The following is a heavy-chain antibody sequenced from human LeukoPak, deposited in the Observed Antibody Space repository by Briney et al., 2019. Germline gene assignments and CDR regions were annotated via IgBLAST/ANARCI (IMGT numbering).Heavy chain of an antibody. Sequence: SETLSLTCTVSGGSISSYYWSWIRQPAGKGLEWIGRIYTGGSTNYNPSLKSRVTMSVDTSKNQFSLKLSSVTAADTAVYYCARLRRGGTSIRGVDYWGQGTLVTVSS. CDR1: GGSISSYY. CDR3: ARLRRGGTSIRGVDY. J-gene: IGHJ4*02. V-gene: IGHV4-4*07. D-gene: IGHD1-1*01. CDR2: IYTGGST.